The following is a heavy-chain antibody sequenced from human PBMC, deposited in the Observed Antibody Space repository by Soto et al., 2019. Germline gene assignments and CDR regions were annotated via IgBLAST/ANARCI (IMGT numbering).Heavy chain of an antibody. D-gene: IGHD6-13*01. CDR2: ISYDGSNE. J-gene: IGHJ6*02. V-gene: IGHV3-30*18. Sequence: PGGSLRLSCAASGFTFSNYGMHWVRQAPGKGLEWVAIISYDGSNEYYGDSVKGRFTISRDNSKNTLYLQMNSLRAEDTALYYCAKDQDSSSWYDYYYYDGMDVWGRGTTVTVSS. CDR3: AKDQDSSSWYDYYYYDGMDV. CDR1: GFTFSNYG.